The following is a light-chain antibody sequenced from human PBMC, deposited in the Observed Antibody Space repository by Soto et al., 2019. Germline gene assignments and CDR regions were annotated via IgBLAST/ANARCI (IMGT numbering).Light chain of an antibody. CDR3: SSYRSSTTFV. CDR2: EVR. V-gene: IGLV2-14*01. J-gene: IGLJ1*01. CDR1: SSDVGAYNY. Sequence: QSALTQPASVSGSPGQSITISCTGTSSDVGAYNYVSWYQQYPGRAPKVIIFEVRKRPSGVFTRFSGSKSGDTASLTISGLQAEDEADYYCSSYRSSTTFVFGTGTKVTVL.